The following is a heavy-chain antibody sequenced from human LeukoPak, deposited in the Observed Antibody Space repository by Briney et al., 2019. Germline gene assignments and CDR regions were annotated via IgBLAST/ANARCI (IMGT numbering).Heavy chain of an antibody. J-gene: IGHJ6*03. D-gene: IGHD2-2*01. Sequence: SETLSLTCTVSGGSISSSSYYWGWIRQPPGKGLEWIGSIYYSGSTYYNPSLKTRVTISVDTSKTQFSLELSSVTAADTAVYYCARLTTWTGSYMDVWGKGTTVTVSS. CDR2: IYYSGST. V-gene: IGHV4-39*01. CDR1: GGSISSSSYY. CDR3: ARLTTWTGSYMDV.